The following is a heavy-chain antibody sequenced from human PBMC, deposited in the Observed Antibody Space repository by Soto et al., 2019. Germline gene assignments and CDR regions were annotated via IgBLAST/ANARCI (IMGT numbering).Heavy chain of an antibody. Sequence: SQTLSLTCAVSGSSISSGYYWGWILQPPGKGLEWIGSTYHSGSTYCNPSLKSRVTISLDTYRDQFSIKPRSVTAADTAVYYRARSVLSPQYDSSGYLAYWGQGNVVTV. CDR2: TYHSGST. V-gene: IGHV4-38-2*01. CDR1: GSSISSGYY. D-gene: IGHD3-22*01. CDR3: ARSVLSPQYDSSGYLAY. J-gene: IGHJ4*02.